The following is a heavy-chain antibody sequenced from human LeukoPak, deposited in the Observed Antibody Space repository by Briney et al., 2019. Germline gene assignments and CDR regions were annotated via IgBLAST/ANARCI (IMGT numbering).Heavy chain of an antibody. J-gene: IGHJ3*02. CDR3: ARVRNYAGGDAFDI. D-gene: IGHD4-11*01. V-gene: IGHV3-48*03. CDR1: GFTFSSYE. CDR2: ISSSGSTI. Sequence: GGSLRLSCAASGFTFSSYEMNWVRQAPGQGLVWVSYISSSGSTIYYADSVKGRFTISRDNAENPLYLQMNSLRAEDTAVYYCARVRNYAGGDAFDIWGQGTMVTVSS.